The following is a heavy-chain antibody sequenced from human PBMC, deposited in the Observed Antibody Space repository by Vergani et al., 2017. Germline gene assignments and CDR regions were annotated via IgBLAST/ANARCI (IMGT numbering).Heavy chain of an antibody. CDR1: GFTLGDYA. D-gene: IGHD6-13*01. J-gene: IGHJ2*01. CDR2: IKSDGSIT. Sequence: EVHLVESGGGLVQPGRSLRLSCSGSGFTLGDYAMTWVRQSPEKGLVWVSRIKSDGSITNYADSVKGRFTISRDNAKNSLYLQMNSLRAEDTALYYCVKDIAASGNYWYFDLWGRGTLVTVSS. V-gene: IGHV3-74*01. CDR3: VKDIAASGNYWYFDL.